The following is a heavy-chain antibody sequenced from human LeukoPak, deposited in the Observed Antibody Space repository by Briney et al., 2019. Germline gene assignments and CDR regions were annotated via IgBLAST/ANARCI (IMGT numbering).Heavy chain of an antibody. Sequence: ASVKVSCKASGYTFTGYYMHWVRQAPGQGLEWMGWISPNSGGTNYAQKFQGRVTMTRDTSTSTVYMELSSLRSEDTAVYYCARDTGSGSSPSWFDPWGQGTLVTVSS. CDR2: ISPNSGGT. D-gene: IGHD3-10*01. CDR3: ARDTGSGSSPSWFDP. V-gene: IGHV1-2*02. J-gene: IGHJ5*02. CDR1: GYTFTGYY.